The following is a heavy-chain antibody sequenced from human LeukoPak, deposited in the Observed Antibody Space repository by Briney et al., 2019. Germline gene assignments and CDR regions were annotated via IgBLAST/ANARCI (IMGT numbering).Heavy chain of an antibody. V-gene: IGHV1-8*01. Sequence: GASVKVSCKASGYTFTSYDINWVRQATGQGLEWMGWMNPDSGNTGYAQKFQGRVTMTRNTSISTAYMELSRLRSDDTAVYYCARGGPAIEGLDFFDYWGQGTLVTVSS. CDR1: GYTFTSYD. J-gene: IGHJ4*02. D-gene: IGHD3-16*01. CDR3: ARGGPAIEGLDFFDY. CDR2: MNPDSGNT.